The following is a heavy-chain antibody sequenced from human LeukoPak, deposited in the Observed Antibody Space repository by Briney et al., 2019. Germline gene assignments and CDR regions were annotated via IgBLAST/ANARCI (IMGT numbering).Heavy chain of an antibody. D-gene: IGHD4-23*01. Sequence: GGSLRLSCAASGFTFSSYWMHWVRQAPGKGLVWVAVISFDGSKKYYADSVKGRFTISRDNSKNTLYLQMNSLRPEDTAVYYCATTSNSYLTLDNWGQGTLVTVSS. V-gene: IGHV3-30*03. CDR1: GFTFSSYW. J-gene: IGHJ4*02. CDR2: ISFDGSKK. CDR3: ATTSNSYLTLDN.